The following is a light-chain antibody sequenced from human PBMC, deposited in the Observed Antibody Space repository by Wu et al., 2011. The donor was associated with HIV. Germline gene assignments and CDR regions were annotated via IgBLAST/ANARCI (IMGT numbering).Light chain of an antibody. CDR3: QQYGTSPHT. CDR1: QSVSSNY. V-gene: IGKV3-20*01. J-gene: IGKJ1*01. Sequence: EIVLTQSPGTLSLSPGERATLSCRASQSVSSNYLAWYQQKPGQPPRLLIYGASSRATGIPDRFRGTGSGTDFTLSISSLEPEDFAVYYCQQYGTSPHTFGQGTQGGNQT. CDR2: GAS.